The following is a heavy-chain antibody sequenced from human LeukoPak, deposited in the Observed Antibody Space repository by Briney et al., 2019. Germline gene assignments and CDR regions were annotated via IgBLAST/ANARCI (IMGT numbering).Heavy chain of an antibody. CDR1: GGSISSYY. CDR2: IYYSGST. CDR3: ARASLFYDFWSGADAFDI. J-gene: IGHJ3*02. Sequence: SETLSLTCTVSGGSISSYYWSWIRQPPGKGLEWIGYIYYSGSTNYNPSLWGRVTISVDTPKNQFSLKLSSVTAADTAVYYCARASLFYDFWSGADAFDIWGQGTMVTVSS. V-gene: IGHV4-59*01. D-gene: IGHD3-3*01.